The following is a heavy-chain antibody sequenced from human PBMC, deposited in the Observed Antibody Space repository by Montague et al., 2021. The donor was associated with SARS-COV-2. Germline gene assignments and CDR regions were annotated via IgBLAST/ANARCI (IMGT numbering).Heavy chain of an antibody. D-gene: IGHD4-11*01. CDR3: ACGEITTRGLIYYYGMDV. Sequence: SETLSLTCAVYGGSFSGYYWTWIRQSPRKELEWIGETNHSGSTNYNPSLKSRVTISVDTSKNQFSLKLSSVTAADTAVYYCACGEITTRGLIYYYGMDVWGQGTTVTVSS. V-gene: IGHV4-34*01. CDR2: TNHSGST. CDR1: GGSFSGYY. J-gene: IGHJ6*02.